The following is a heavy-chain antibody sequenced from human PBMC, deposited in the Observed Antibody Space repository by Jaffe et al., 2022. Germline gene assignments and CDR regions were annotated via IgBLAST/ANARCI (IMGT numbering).Heavy chain of an antibody. CDR3: AKDWNNGGWYGGASDI. CDR1: GFSFSSYG. D-gene: IGHD6-19*01. CDR2: IRYDGGNK. V-gene: IGHV3-30*02. J-gene: IGHJ3*02. Sequence: QVQLVESGGGEVQRGGSLRLSCAASGFSFSSYGMHWVRQAPGKGLEWVAFIRYDGGNKDYADSVKGRFTISRDSSENTLYLQMNSLRAEDTAVYYCAKDWNNGGWYGGASDIWGQGTMVTVSS.